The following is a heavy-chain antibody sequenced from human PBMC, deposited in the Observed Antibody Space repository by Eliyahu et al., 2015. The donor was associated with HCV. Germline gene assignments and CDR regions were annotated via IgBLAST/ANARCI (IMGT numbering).Heavy chain of an antibody. CDR3: TTGAPGGFDYYLDV. CDR2: IKSKTDGGTT. D-gene: IGHD3-10*01. CDR1: GFXFXKAW. J-gene: IGHJ6*03. Sequence: EVQLVESGGGLVKPGGSLRLXCAAXGFXFXKAWMSWVRQAPGXGLEWIGRIKSKTDGGTTDYAAPVKGRFTISRDDSKSTLYLQMNSLKTEDTAVYYCTTGAPGGFDYYLDVWGQGTTVTVSS. V-gene: IGHV3-15*01.